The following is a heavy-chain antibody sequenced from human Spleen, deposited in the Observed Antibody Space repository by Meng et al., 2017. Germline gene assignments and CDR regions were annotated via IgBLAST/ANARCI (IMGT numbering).Heavy chain of an antibody. CDR1: GYTYTHYQ. V-gene: IGHV1-18*01. CDR2: IHPSGNA. CDR3: VKHSSDWSLDS. Sequence: QFQLVQSGAEVKKPGASGTVSCKASGYTYTHYQMDWVRQAPGQGLEWMGWIHPSGNANYAQKFQGRVTMTTDTSTTTAYMELRSLRSDDSALYYCVKHSSDWSLDSWGQGTLVTVSS. D-gene: IGHD6-19*01. J-gene: IGHJ4*02.